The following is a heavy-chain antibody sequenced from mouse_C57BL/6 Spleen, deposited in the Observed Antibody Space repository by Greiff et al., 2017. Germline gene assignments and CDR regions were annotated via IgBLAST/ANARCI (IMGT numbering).Heavy chain of an antibody. V-gene: IGHV1-7*01. J-gene: IGHJ2*01. CDR2: INPSSGYP. CDR3: ARSRTAQGVDY. D-gene: IGHD3-2*02. Sequence: QVQLQQSGAELAKPWASVTLSCKASGYTFTSYCMHWVKQRPGQGLEWIGYINPSSGYPKYNQKFKDKATLTADNSSSTAYMQLSSLTYDDSAVYYCARSRTAQGVDYWGQGTTLTVSS. CDR1: GYTFTSYC.